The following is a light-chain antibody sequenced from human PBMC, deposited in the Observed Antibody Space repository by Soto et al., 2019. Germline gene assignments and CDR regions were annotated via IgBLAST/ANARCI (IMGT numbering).Light chain of an antibody. CDR3: SSYTSSSTV. CDR1: SCDVGGYNY. Sequence: QSVLTQPASVSGSPGQSITISCTGTSCDVGGYNYVSWYQQHPSKAPKLMIYDVSNRPSGVSNRFSGSKSGNTASLTISGLQAEDEADYYCSSYTSSSTVFGTGTKVTVL. J-gene: IGLJ1*01. CDR2: DVS. V-gene: IGLV2-14*01.